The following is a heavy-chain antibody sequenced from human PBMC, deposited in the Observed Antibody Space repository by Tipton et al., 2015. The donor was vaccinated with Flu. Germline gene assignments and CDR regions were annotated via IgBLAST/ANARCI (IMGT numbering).Heavy chain of an antibody. Sequence: GLVKPSETLSLNCTVSGGSINPYFWSWVRQPPGKGLEWLGYISYSGSTRYSLSPKSLLTLSVDTSKNQFSLRLRSATIADTAVYYCARAYCGIDCTLGVNAFDLWGQGKMVTVSA. J-gene: IGHJ3*01. V-gene: IGHV4-59*03. D-gene: IGHD2-21*02. CDR3: ARAYCGIDCTLGVNAFDL. CDR1: GGSINPYF. CDR2: ISYSGST.